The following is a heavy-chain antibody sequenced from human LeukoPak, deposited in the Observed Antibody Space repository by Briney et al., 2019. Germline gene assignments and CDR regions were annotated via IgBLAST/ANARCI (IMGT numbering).Heavy chain of an antibody. V-gene: IGHV4-39*01. CDR3: ARQVYMITFGGVIGLSPDY. CDR1: GGSSSSSRYY. J-gene: IGHJ4*02. D-gene: IGHD3-16*02. Sequence: PSETLSLTCTVSGGSSSSSRYYWGWIRQPPGKGLEWIGSIYYSGSTYYNPSLKSRVTISVDTSKNQFSLKLSSVTAADTAVYYCARQVYMITFGGVIGLSPDYWGQGTLVTVSS. CDR2: IYYSGST.